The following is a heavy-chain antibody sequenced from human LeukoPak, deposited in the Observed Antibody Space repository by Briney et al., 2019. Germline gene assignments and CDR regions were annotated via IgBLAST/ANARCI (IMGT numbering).Heavy chain of an antibody. CDR1: GYTLTDYY. J-gene: IGHJ4*02. CDR2: INPNSGDT. V-gene: IGHV1-2*02. Sequence: EASVKVSCKASGYTLTDYYMHWVRQAPGQGLEWMGWINPNSGDTNYAQKFQGRVTMTRDTSISTAYMELSSLRSEDTAVYYCATGLAGYSNGYWRYWGQGTLVTVSS. CDR3: ATGLAGYSNGYWRY. D-gene: IGHD5-18*01.